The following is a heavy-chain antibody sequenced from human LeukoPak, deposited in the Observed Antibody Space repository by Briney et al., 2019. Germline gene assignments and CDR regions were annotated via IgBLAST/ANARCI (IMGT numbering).Heavy chain of an antibody. J-gene: IGHJ4*02. CDR2: ISYDGSNK. CDR3: ARSPYAVY. CDR1: GFTFSSYA. V-gene: IGHV3-30*04. Sequence: GGSLRLSCAASGFTFSSYAMHWVRQAPGRGLEWVAVISYDGSNKYYADSVKGRFTISRDNSKNTLYLQMNSLRAEDTAVYYCARSPYAVYWGQGTLVTVSS.